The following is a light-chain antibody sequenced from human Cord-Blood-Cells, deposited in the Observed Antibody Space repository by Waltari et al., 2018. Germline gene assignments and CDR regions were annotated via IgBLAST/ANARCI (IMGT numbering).Light chain of an antibody. J-gene: IGLJ2*01. V-gene: IGLV3-19*01. CDR1: SLRSYY. CDR3: NSRDSSGNHLVV. Sequence: SSELTQDPAVSVALGQTVRITCQGDSLRSYYASWCKQKPKQGPVCFIYGKNNRPSGVPDRFSGSSSGNTASLTITGAQAEDEADYYCNSRDSSGNHLVVFGGGTKLTVL. CDR2: GKN.